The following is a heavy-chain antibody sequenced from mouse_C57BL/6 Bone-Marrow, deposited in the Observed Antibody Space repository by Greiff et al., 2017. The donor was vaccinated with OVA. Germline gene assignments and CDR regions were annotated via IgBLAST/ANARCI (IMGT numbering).Heavy chain of an antibody. CDR3: ARSDDYDGTTGAWFAY. D-gene: IGHD2-4*01. J-gene: IGHJ3*01. CDR1: GYSFTGYY. Sequence: VQLKQSGPELVKPGASVKISCKASGYSFTGYYMNWVKQSPEKSLEWIGEINPSTGGTTYNQKFKAKATLTVDKSSSTAYMQLKSLTSEDSAVYYCARSDDYDGTTGAWFAYWGQGTLVTVSA. V-gene: IGHV1-42*01. CDR2: INPSTGGT.